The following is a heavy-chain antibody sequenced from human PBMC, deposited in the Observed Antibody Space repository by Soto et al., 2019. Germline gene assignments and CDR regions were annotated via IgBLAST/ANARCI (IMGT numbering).Heavy chain of an antibody. CDR1: GFSLKTIGIS. Sequence: QITLKESGPTLVRPTQTLTLTCSFSGFSLKTIGISVGWIRQPPGKALEWLALTYWDDDQRYSPSLKTRLTIPKDASKNQVVLAMTNVDPVDTATYYCARSTSENFWSGPFDYWGPGIVVTVS. D-gene: IGHD3-3*01. V-gene: IGHV2-5*02. CDR2: TYWDDDQ. J-gene: IGHJ4*02. CDR3: ARSTSENFWSGPFDY.